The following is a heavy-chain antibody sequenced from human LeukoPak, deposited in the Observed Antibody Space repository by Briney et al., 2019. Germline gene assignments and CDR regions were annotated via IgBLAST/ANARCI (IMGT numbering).Heavy chain of an antibody. CDR1: GFTFSSYS. J-gene: IGHJ4*02. D-gene: IGHD3-10*01. CDR3: ARGGSGSYYHLFDY. V-gene: IGHV3-21*01. Sequence: GGSLRLSCAASGFTFSSYSMNWVRQAPGKGLEWVSSISSSSSYIYYADSVKGRFTVSRDNAENSLYLQMNSLRAEGTAVYYCARGGSGSYYHLFDYWGQGTLVTVSS. CDR2: ISSSSSYI.